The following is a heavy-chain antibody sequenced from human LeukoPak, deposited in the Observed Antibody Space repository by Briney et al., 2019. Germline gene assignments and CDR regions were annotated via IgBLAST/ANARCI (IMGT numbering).Heavy chain of an antibody. J-gene: IGHJ4*02. D-gene: IGHD6-6*01. CDR2: IHASGPT. CDR3: ARHDAGIAARPFDN. CDR1: GGSISTYY. V-gene: IGHV4-4*09. Sequence: SETLSLTCTVSGGSISTYYWSWIRRPPGKGLEWIAYIHASGPTNYNPSLKSRITISVDTSMNQFSLKLSSVTAADTAVYYCARHDAGIAARPFDNWGQGTLVTVSS.